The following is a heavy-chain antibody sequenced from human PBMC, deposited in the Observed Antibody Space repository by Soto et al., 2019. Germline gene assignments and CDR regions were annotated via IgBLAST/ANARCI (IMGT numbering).Heavy chain of an antibody. CDR1: GFTFDDYA. J-gene: IGHJ3*02. V-gene: IGHV3-9*01. CDR3: AKDVYCSGGSCYSGAFDI. Sequence: GGSLRLSCAASGFTFDDYAMHWVRQAPGKGLEWVSGISWNSGSIGYADSVKGRFTISRDNAKNSLYLQMNSLRAEDTALYYCAKDVYCSGGSCYSGAFDIWGQGTMVTVSS. CDR2: ISWNSGSI. D-gene: IGHD2-15*01.